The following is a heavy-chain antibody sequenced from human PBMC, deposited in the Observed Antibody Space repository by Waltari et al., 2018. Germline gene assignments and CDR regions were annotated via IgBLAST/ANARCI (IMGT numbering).Heavy chain of an antibody. D-gene: IGHD1-20*01. CDR2: ISSSSSYI. CDR1: GFTFSSYS. CDR3: ARDRITGTHYYYYGMDV. J-gene: IGHJ6*02. Sequence: EVQLVESGGGLVKPGGSLRLSCAASGFTFSSYSMNWVRQAPGKGLEWVSSISSSSSYIYDADSVKGLFTISRDNAKNSLYLQMNSLRAEDTAVYYCARDRITGTHYYYYGMDVWGQGTTVTVSS. V-gene: IGHV3-21*01.